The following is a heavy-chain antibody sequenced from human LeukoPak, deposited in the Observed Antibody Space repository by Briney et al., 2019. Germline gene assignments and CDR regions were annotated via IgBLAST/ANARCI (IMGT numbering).Heavy chain of an antibody. Sequence: PGGSLRLSCAASGFTVSSNYMSWVRQAPGKGLEWVSVIYSGGSTYYADSVKGRFTISRDYSTNTLYLQMNGLRAEDTAVYYCAYLGLSSDWHDVPGPQIDYWGQGTLVTVSS. J-gene: IGHJ4*02. V-gene: IGHV3-66*01. CDR1: GFTVSSNY. CDR2: IYSGGST. CDR3: AYLGLSSDWHDVPGPQIDY. D-gene: IGHD6-19*01.